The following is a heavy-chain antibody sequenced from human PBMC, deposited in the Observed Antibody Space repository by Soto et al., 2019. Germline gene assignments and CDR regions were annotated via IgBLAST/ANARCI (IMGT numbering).Heavy chain of an antibody. CDR1: GVSTSNHY. J-gene: IGHJ4*02. V-gene: IGHV4-59*11. CDR2: IYYRGTT. CDR3: ARGGGSPYHDHEFHY. Sequence: QVQLQESGPGLVKPSETLSLTCSVSGVSTSNHYWTWIRKPPGQGPEWIGCIYYRGTTNYNASFNSRVTISVDTPKNQFSLKLTSVTTADTAVYYCARGGGSPYHDHEFHYWGQGILVTVSS. D-gene: IGHD2-2*01.